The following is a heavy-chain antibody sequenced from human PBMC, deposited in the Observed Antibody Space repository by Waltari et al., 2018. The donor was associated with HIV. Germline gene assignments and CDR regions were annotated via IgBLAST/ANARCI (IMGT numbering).Heavy chain of an antibody. CDR3: VKEGGYCSGGRCYYYGMDV. J-gene: IGHJ6*02. CDR1: GFTFSSHA. D-gene: IGHD2-15*01. Sequence: EVQLVESGGGLVQPGGSLRLSCSASGFTFSSHAVHWVRQAPGEGLEYVWTISKNGHSAYYSDSVKGRFTISRDNSKNTLNLQMSSLRAEDTAVYYCVKEGGYCSGGRCYYYGMDVWGQGTTVTVSS. V-gene: IGHV3-64D*06. CDR2: ISKNGHSA.